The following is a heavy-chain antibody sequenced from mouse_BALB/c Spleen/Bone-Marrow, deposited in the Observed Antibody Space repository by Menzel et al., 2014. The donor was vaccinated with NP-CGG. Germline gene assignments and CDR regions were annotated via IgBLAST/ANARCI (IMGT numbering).Heavy chain of an antibody. D-gene: IGHD2-4*01. Sequence: VQLQQSGAELVRPGSSVKISCKASGYAFSNYGMNWVKQRPGQGLEWIGQIYPGDGDTNCNGKFKGRVTLTADKSSSTAYMQLSSLTSEDAAVDYCASDYDDGRGYAMDYWGQGTSVTVSS. CDR3: ASDYDDGRGYAMDY. J-gene: IGHJ4*01. CDR2: IYPGDGDT. V-gene: IGHV1-80*01. CDR1: GYAFSNYG.